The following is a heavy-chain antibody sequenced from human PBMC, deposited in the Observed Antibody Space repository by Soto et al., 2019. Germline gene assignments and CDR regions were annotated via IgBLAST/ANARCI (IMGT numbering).Heavy chain of an antibody. Sequence: GGSLRLSCAASGSTFSSYDMHWVRQATGKGQKRVSAIGTAGDTYYPGSVKGRFTISRENAKNSLYLQMNSLRAEDTAVYFCSREYYYDSSGYHYYYGMDVWGQGTTVTVSS. V-gene: IGHV3-13*01. CDR1: GSTFSSYD. J-gene: IGHJ6*02. CDR3: SREYYYDSSGYHYYYGMDV. CDR2: IGTAGDT. D-gene: IGHD3-22*01.